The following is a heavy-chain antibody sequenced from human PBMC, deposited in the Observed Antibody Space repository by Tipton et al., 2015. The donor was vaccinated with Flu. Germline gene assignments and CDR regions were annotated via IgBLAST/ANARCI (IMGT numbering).Heavy chain of an antibody. CDR2: VYRSGSA. D-gene: IGHD3-10*02. V-gene: IGHV4-59*01. CDR1: GGSIRSYY. Sequence: TLSLTCTVSGGSIRSYYWSWIRQPPGKGLEWIGYVYRSGSANYNPSLKSRVTISLDTSKNGFSLKLNSVTTADTAVYYCAGGNYVSWWFDPWGQGTLVTVSS. CDR3: AGGNYVSWWFDP. J-gene: IGHJ5*02.